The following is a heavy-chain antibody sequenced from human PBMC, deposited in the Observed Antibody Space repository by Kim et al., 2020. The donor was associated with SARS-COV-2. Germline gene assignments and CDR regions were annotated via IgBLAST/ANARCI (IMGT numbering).Heavy chain of an antibody. V-gene: IGHV3-9*01. CDR1: GFTFDDYA. D-gene: IGHD6-6*01. CDR2: ISWNSGSI. Sequence: GGSLRLSCAASGFTFDDYAMHWVRQAPGKGLEWVSGISWNSGSIGYADSVKGRFTISRDNAKNSLYLQMNSLRAEDTALYYCAKDGVHSSSQAFFDYWGQGTLVTVSS. CDR3: AKDGVHSSSQAFFDY. J-gene: IGHJ4*02.